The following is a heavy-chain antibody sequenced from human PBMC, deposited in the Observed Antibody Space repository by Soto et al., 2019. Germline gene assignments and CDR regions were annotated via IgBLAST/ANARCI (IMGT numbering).Heavy chain of an antibody. D-gene: IGHD2-15*01. Sequence: SETLSLTCAVFGGSFSGHYWSWLRQPPGMGLEWIGEINHSGTTNYNPSLKSRVTISVDTSKNQFSLKLSSVTAADTAVYYCATANSLFVSWGQGTLVTVSS. CDR1: GGSFSGHY. CDR2: INHSGTT. V-gene: IGHV4-34*01. J-gene: IGHJ4*02. CDR3: ATANSLFVS.